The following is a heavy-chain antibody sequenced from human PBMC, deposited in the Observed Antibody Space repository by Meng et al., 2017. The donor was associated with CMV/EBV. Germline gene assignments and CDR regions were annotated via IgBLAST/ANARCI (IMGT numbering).Heavy chain of an antibody. Sequence: GGSLRLSCAASGFTSSSYAMHWVRQAPGKGLEWVAVISYDGSNKYYADSVKGRFTISRDNSKNTLYLQMNSLRAEDTAVYYCARDLGRFLEWSGALGGMDVWGQGTTVTVSS. V-gene: IGHV3-30*04. D-gene: IGHD3-3*01. J-gene: IGHJ6*02. CDR2: ISYDGSNK. CDR3: ARDLGRFLEWSGALGGMDV. CDR1: GFTSSSYA.